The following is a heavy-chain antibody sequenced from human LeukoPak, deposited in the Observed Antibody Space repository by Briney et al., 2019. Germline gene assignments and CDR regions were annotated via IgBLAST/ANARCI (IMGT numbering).Heavy chain of an antibody. D-gene: IGHD6-13*01. V-gene: IGHV7-4-1*02. CDR1: GYTFTSYA. J-gene: IGHJ3*02. CDR2: INTNTGNP. Sequence: ASVKVSCKAPGYTFTSYAMNWVRQAPGQGLEWMGWINTNTGNPTYAQGFTGRFVFSLDTSVSTVYLQISSLKAEDTAVCYCAREAVSSRDAFDIWGQGTMVTVSS. CDR3: AREAVSSRDAFDI.